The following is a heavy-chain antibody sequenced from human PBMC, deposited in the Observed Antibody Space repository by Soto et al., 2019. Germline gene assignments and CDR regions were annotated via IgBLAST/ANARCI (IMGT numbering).Heavy chain of an antibody. J-gene: IGHJ4*02. CDR2: ISYDGSNK. CDR1: GFTFSSYA. V-gene: IGHV3-30*04. D-gene: IGHD2-15*01. CDR3: AKDSGGSTGDYFDY. Sequence: QVQLVESGGGVVQPGWSLRLSCAASGFTFSSYAVHWVRQAPGKGLEWVAVISYDGSNKYYADSVKGRFTISRDNSKNTLYLQMNSLRAEDTAVYYCAKDSGGSTGDYFDYWGQGTLVTVSS.